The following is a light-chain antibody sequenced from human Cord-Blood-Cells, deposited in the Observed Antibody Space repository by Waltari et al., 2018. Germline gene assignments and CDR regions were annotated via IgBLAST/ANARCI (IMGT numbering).Light chain of an antibody. Sequence: SYELTQPTSVSVSPGQTARITCSGDALPTKYAYWYQQKSGQAPVLVIYEDSKRPSGIPERFSGSSSGTMATLTISGAQVEDEADYYCYSTDSSGNVVFGGGTKLTVL. CDR2: EDS. J-gene: IGLJ2*01. V-gene: IGLV3-10*01. CDR3: YSTDSSGNVV. CDR1: ALPTKY.